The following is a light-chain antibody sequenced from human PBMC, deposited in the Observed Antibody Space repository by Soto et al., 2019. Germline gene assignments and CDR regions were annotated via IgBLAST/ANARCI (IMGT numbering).Light chain of an antibody. V-gene: IGKV3-20*01. CDR3: QQYGSSPPIT. J-gene: IGKJ5*01. CDR1: QSVSSSY. CDR2: GAS. Sequence: EIVLTQSPGTLSLSPVERATLSCGASQSVSSSYLAWYQQKPGQAPRLLIYGASSRATGIPDRFSGSGSGTDFTLTISRLEPEDFAVYYCQQYGSSPPITFGQGTRLEIK.